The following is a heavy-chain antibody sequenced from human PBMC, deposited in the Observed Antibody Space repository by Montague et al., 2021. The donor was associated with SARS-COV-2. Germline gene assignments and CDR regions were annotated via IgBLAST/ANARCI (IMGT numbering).Heavy chain of an antibody. CDR1: GGAISGSSYY. V-gene: IGHV4-39*07. CDR2: IYYSGST. Sequence: SETLSLTCTVSGGAISGSSYYWGWIRQPPGKGLEWIGSIYYSGSTYYNPSLKSRVTISVDTSKNRFSLKLSSVTAADTAVYYCARDTRITMLVVVNRYGMDVWGQGTTVTVSS. CDR3: ARDTRITMLVVVNRYGMDV. D-gene: IGHD3-22*01. J-gene: IGHJ6*02.